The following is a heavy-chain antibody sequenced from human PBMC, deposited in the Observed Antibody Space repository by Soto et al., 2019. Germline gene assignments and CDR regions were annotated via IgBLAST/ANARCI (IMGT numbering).Heavy chain of an antibody. V-gene: IGHV4-31*03. CDR3: ARDREPDGIWTFDS. D-gene: IGHD3-9*01. Sequence: SETLSLTCTVSGGSISSGGYYWSWIRQHPGKGLEWIGYIYYSGSTYYNPSLKSRVTISRDNSKNTLFLQMNSLGVEDTALYYCARDREPDGIWTFDSWGQGTLVTVSS. CDR1: GGSISSGGYY. CDR2: IYYSGST. J-gene: IGHJ4*02.